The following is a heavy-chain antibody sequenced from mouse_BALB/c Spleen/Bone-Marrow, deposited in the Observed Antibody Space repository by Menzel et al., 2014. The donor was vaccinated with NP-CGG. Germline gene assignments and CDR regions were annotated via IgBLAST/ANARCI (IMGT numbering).Heavy chain of an antibody. CDR2: IDPSDSYT. CDR1: GYTFTSYW. D-gene: IGHD2-4*01. J-gene: IGHJ2*01. V-gene: IGHV1S127*01. CDR3: TRDDYGY. Sequence: QVQLQQSGAELVKPGASVKMSCKASGYTFTSYWMHWVKQRPGQGLEWIGTIDPSDSYTSYNQKFKGKATLTVDTSSSTANMQLSSLTSEDSAVYYCTRDDYGYWGQGTTLTVSS.